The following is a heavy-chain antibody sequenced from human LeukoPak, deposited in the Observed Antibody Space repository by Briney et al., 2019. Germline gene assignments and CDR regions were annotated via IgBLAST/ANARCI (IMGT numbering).Heavy chain of an antibody. CDR2: ICGYNGNT. CDR3: ARDSLYYGSGSYLGFDP. CDR1: GYTLTSYG. V-gene: IGHV1-18*01. D-gene: IGHD3-10*01. Sequence: VSVKVSCKASGYTLTSYGVSWVRQAPGQGLEWMGWICGYNGNTNYAEKLQGRVTMTTDTSTSTVYMELRSLRSDDTAVYYCARDSLYYGSGSYLGFDPWGQGTLVTVSS. J-gene: IGHJ5*02.